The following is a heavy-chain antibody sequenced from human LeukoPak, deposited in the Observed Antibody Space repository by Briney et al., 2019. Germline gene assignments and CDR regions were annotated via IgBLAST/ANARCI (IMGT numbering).Heavy chain of an antibody. D-gene: IGHD1-20*01. CDR3: APYLEPHDAFDI. J-gene: IGHJ3*02. V-gene: IGHV1-2*02. CDR2: INPNSGGT. CDR1: GYTFTGYY. Sequence: ASVKVSCKASGYTFTGYYMHWVRQAPGQGLEWMGWINPNSGGTNYAQKFQGRVTMTRDTSISTAYMELSRLRSDDTAVYYCAPYLEPHDAFDIWGHGTMVTVSS.